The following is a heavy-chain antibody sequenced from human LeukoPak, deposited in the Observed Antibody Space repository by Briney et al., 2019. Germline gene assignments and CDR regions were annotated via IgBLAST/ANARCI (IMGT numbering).Heavy chain of an antibody. V-gene: IGHV4-39*07. D-gene: IGHD3-22*01. Sequence: NASETLSLTCTVSGGSISSGSYYWSWIRQPPGRGLEWIGEINHSGSINYNPSLKSRITISVDTSKNQFSLKLSSVTAADTAVYYCARDLTDYYELDYWGQGTLVTVSS. CDR1: GGSISSGSYY. J-gene: IGHJ4*02. CDR2: INHSGSI. CDR3: ARDLTDYYELDY.